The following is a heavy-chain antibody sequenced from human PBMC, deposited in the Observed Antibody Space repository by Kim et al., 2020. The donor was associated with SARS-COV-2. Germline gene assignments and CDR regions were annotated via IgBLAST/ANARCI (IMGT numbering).Heavy chain of an antibody. CDR3: ARGPIGACSSTSCRTNWF. D-gene: IGHD2-2*01. CDR1: GGSFSGYY. Sequence: SETLSLTCAVYGGSFSGYYWSWIRQPPGKGLEWIGEINHSGSTNYNPPLKSRVTISVDTSKNQFSLKLSSVPAADTAVYYCARGPIGACSSTSCRTNWF. CDR2: INHSGST. J-gene: IGHJ5*01. V-gene: IGHV4-34*01.